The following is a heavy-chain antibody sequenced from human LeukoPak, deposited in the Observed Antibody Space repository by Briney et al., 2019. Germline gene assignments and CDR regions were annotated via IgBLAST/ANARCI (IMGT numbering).Heavy chain of an antibody. CDR2: TSAYNGNT. V-gene: IGHV1-18*01. CDR3: ARDVRTAVTTGY. D-gene: IGHD4-17*01. CDR1: GYTFTSYG. J-gene: IGHJ4*02. Sequence: GASVKVSCKASGYTFTSYGISWVRQAPGQGLEWMGCTSAYNGNTNYAQKLQGRVTMTTDTSTSTAYMELRSMRSDDTAVYCCARDVRTAVTTGYWGQGTLVTVSS.